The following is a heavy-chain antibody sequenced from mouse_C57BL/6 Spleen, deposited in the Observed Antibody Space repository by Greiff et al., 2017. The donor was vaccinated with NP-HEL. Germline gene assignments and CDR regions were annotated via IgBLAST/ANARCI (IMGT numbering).Heavy chain of an antibody. CDR3: ARGANYLFDY. CDR2: ISYDGSN. V-gene: IGHV3-6*01. CDR1: GYSITSGYY. D-gene: IGHD1-3*01. J-gene: IGHJ2*01. Sequence: DVQLQESGPGLVKPSQSLSLPCSVTGYSITSGYYWNWIRQFPGNKLEWMGYISYDGSNNYNPSLKNRISITRDTSKNQFFLKLNSVTTEDTATYYCARGANYLFDYWGQGTTLTVSS.